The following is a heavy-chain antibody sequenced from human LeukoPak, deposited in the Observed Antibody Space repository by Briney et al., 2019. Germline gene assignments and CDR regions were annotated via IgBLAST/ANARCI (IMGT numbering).Heavy chain of an antibody. Sequence: SETLSLTCTVSGGSISSNYWSWIRQSPGKGLESIGYIYYSGSTNYNPSLKSRVTMSVDTSKNQFSLKVSSVTAADTAVYYCAKLVSSGWYYDYWGQGTLVTVSS. CDR2: IYYSGST. V-gene: IGHV4-59*08. CDR3: AKLVSSGWYYDY. J-gene: IGHJ4*02. D-gene: IGHD6-19*01. CDR1: GGSISSNY.